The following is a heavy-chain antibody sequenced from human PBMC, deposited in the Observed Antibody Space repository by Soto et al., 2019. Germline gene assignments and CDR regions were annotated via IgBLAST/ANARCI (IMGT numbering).Heavy chain of an antibody. CDR3: TPLAIIAAAGTGGPAQFDP. CDR2: ISAYSGGT. V-gene: IGHV1-2*02. D-gene: IGHD6-13*01. J-gene: IGHJ5*02. Sequence: GASVKVSCKASGYTFTSYGISWVRQAPGQGLEWMGWISAYSGGTNYAQKFQGRVTMTRDTSISTAYKELSRLRSDDTAVYYCTPLAIIAAAGTGGPAQFDPWGQGTLVTVPQ. CDR1: GYTFTSYG.